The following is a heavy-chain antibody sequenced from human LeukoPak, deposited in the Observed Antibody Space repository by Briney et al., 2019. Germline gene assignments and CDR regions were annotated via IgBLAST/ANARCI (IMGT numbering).Heavy chain of an antibody. CDR2: IYYSGST. CDR3: AKAMGPGYSSSWLTFDY. D-gene: IGHD6-13*01. V-gene: IGHV4-59*08. CDR1: GGSISSYY. J-gene: IGHJ4*02. Sequence: SETLSLTCTVSGGSISSYYWSWIRQPPGKGLEWIGYIYYSGSTNYNPSLKSRVTISVDTSKNQFSLKLSSVTAADTALYYCAKAMGPGYSSSWLTFDYWGQGTLVTVSS.